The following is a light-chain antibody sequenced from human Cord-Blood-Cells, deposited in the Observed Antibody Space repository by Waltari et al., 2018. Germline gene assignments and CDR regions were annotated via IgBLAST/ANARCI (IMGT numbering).Light chain of an antibody. CDR1: QSVLYSSNNKNY. Sequence: DIVMTQSPDSLPVSLGERATINCKSSQSVLYSSNNKNYLAWSQQKPGQPPKLLIYWASTRESGVPDRFSGSGSGTDFTLTISSLQAEDVAVYYCQQYYSTPITFGQGTRLEIK. CDR3: QQYYSTPIT. J-gene: IGKJ5*01. V-gene: IGKV4-1*01. CDR2: WAS.